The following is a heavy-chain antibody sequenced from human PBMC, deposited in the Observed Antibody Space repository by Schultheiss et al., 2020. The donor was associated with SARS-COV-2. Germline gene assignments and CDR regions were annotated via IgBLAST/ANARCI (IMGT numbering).Heavy chain of an antibody. CDR1: GGSISSYY. J-gene: IGHJ5*02. CDR2: IYTSGST. Sequence: SETLSLTCTVSGGSISSYYWSWIRQPAGKGLEWIGRIYTSGSTNYNPSLKSRVTISVDTSKNQFSLKLSSVTAADTAVYYCARHGSSYSSGWSHPYNWFDPWGQGTLVTVSS. CDR3: ARHGSSYSSGWSHPYNWFDP. V-gene: IGHV4-4*07. D-gene: IGHD6-19*01.